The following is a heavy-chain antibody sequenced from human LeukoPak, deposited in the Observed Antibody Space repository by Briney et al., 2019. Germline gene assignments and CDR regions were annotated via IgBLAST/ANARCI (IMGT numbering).Heavy chain of an antibody. V-gene: IGHV3-30*18. J-gene: IGHJ4*02. Sequence: GRSLRLSCAASGFTFSSYGMHWVRQAPGKGLEWVAVISYDGSNKYYADSVKGRSTISRDNSKNTLYLQMNSLRAEDTAVYYCAKGVPGTVVVVVAATDLFDYWGQGTLVTVSS. D-gene: IGHD2-15*01. CDR3: AKGVPGTVVVVVAATDLFDY. CDR1: GFTFSSYG. CDR2: ISYDGSNK.